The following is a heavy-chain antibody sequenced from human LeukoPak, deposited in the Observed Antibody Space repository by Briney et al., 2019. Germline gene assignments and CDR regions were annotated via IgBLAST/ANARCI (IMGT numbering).Heavy chain of an antibody. D-gene: IGHD3-3*01. CDR3: ARDGGGYDFWSGYYNYYYGMDV. CDR1: GYTFTSYD. Sequence: ASVKVSCKASGYTFTSYDINWVRQATGQGLEWMGWVNPNSANTGYTQKFQGRVTMTRDTSIGTAYMELSSLRPEDTAVYYCARDGGGYDFWSGYYNYYYGMDVWGQGTTVTVSS. V-gene: IGHV1-8*01. J-gene: IGHJ6*02. CDR2: VNPNSANT.